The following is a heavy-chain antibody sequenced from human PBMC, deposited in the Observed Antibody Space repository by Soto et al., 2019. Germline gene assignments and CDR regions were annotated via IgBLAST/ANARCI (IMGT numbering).Heavy chain of an antibody. CDR3: ARSVVGAADLLGY. Sequence: PSETLSLTCTVSGTSISNYYWSWIRQPPGKGLEWIGSFHYSGSTNYNPSLRSRVTISVDMSKNQFSLELTSVTAADTAVYYCARSVVGAADLLGYWGQGTLVTVSS. D-gene: IGHD1-26*01. CDR1: GTSISNYY. J-gene: IGHJ4*02. V-gene: IGHV4-59*08. CDR2: FHYSGST.